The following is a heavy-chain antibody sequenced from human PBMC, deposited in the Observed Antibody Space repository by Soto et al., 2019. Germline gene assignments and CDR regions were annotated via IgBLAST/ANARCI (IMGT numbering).Heavy chain of an antibody. D-gene: IGHD3-10*01. V-gene: IGHV4-30-4*01. CDR1: GGSISNHYY. J-gene: IGHJ5*02. CDR3: ARTSPRGSGTWFDP. CDR2: IHHSGSN. Sequence: QVQLQESGLGLVKPSQTLSLSCTVSGGSISNHYYWSWIRQPPGKGPEWIGYIHHSGSNYYNMFLESRVTISIDTSKNQLSLNLTSVTAADTAVYYCARTSPRGSGTWFDPWGQGTLVTVSS.